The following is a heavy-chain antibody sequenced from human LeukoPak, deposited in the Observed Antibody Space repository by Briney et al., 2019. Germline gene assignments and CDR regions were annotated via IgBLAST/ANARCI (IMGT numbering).Heavy chain of an antibody. Sequence: ASVKVSCETSGYTFSAYGITWVRQAPGQGLEWMGWISAYTGDTKYARNVLGRVTMTTDTSTNTAYMELRSLRSDDTAVYFCARVFVSTRGFDYWGQGTLVTVSS. CDR2: ISAYTGDT. D-gene: IGHD5/OR15-5a*01. CDR3: ARVFVSTRGFDY. CDR1: GYTFSAYG. J-gene: IGHJ4*02. V-gene: IGHV1-18*01.